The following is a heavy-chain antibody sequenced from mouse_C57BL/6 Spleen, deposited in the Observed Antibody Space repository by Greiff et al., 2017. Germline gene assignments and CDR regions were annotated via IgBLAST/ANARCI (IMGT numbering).Heavy chain of an antibody. D-gene: IGHD3-2*02. J-gene: IGHJ4*01. Sequence: QVQLKESGAELARPGASVKLSCKASGYTFTSYGISWVKQRTGQGLEWIGEIYPRSGNTYYNEKFKGKATLTADKSSSTAYMELRSLTSEDSAVYFCARRRDGSGYSYAMDDWGQGTSVPVSS. V-gene: IGHV1-81*01. CDR1: GYTFTSYG. CDR3: ARRRDGSGYSYAMDD. CDR2: IYPRSGNT.